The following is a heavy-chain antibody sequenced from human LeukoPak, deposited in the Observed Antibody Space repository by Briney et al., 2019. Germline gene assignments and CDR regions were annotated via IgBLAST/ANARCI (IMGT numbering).Heavy chain of an antibody. Sequence: GGSLRLSCAASGFTFSSYAMSWVRQAPGKGLEWVAVISYDGSNKYYADSVKGRFTISRDNSKNTLYLQMNSLRAEDTAVYYCAFDYTFDYWGQGTLVTVSS. CDR3: AFDYTFDY. CDR1: GFTFSSYA. D-gene: IGHD4-11*01. CDR2: ISYDGSNK. V-gene: IGHV3-30*03. J-gene: IGHJ4*02.